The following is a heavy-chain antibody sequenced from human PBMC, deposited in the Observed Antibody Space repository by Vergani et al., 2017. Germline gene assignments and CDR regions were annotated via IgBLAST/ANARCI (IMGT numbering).Heavy chain of an antibody. CDR3: TRDLGSGGGWFDP. Sequence: QVQLQQWGAGLLKPSETLSLTCAVYGGSFSGYYWNWIRQPPGKGLEWIGFIYYSGSTNYNPSLKSRVTISVDTSKNQFSLNLRSVTAADTAVYYCTRDLGSGGGWFDPWGQGTLVTVSS. V-gene: IGHV4-34*11. CDR2: IYYSGST. D-gene: IGHD6-19*01. CDR1: GGSFSGYY. J-gene: IGHJ5*02.